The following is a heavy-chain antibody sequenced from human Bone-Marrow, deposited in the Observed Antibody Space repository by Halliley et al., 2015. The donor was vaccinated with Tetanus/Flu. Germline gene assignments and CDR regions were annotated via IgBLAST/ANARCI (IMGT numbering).Heavy chain of an antibody. V-gene: IGHV3-48*02. D-gene: IGHD2-2*01. CDR3: ATHPAAAY. J-gene: IGHJ4*02. CDR2: ISPSSSSK. Sequence: PGKGLEWVSYISPSSSSKKYADSVKGRFTISRDNAKNLLYLQMSSLRDEDTAVYYCATHPAAAYWGQGTLVTVSS.